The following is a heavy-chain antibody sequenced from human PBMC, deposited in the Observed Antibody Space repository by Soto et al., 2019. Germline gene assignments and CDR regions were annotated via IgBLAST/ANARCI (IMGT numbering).Heavy chain of an antibody. V-gene: IGHV3-33*01. J-gene: IGHJ5*02. CDR2: ISSDGSNE. D-gene: IGHD2-21*01. CDR3: AREREYSGDNWFDP. Sequence: QVQLVEYGGGVVQPGRSLRLSCAASGFTFNNYGMHWVRQAPGMGLEWVAVISSDGSNEYYGGSVKGRFTIYSDNSKDTLYLQMNSLRAEDTAVYYCAREREYSGDNWFDPWGQGTLVTVSS. CDR1: GFTFNNYG.